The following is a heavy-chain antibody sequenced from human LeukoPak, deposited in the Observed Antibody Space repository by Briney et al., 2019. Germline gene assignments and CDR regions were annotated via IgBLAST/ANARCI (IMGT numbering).Heavy chain of an antibody. J-gene: IGHJ6*03. CDR2: IYYSGST. Sequence: PSETLSLTCTVSGGSISSYYWSWIRQPPGKGLEWIGYIYYSGSTNYNPSLKSQVTISVDTSKNQFSLKLSSVTAADTAVYYCARLDYYYYMDVWGKGTTVTVSS. V-gene: IGHV4-59*01. CDR1: GGSISSYY. CDR3: ARLDYYYYMDV.